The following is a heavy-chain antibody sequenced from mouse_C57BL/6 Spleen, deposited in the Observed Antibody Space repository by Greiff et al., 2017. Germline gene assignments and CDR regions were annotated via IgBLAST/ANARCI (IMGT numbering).Heavy chain of an antibody. CDR2: IDPETGGT. D-gene: IGHD1-1*01. CDR1: GYTFTDYE. CDR3: TRSATVVPFEY. J-gene: IGHJ2*01. V-gene: IGHV1-15*01. Sequence: VKLQESGAELVRPGASVTLSCKASGYTFTDYEMHWVKQTPVHGLEWIGAIDPETGGTAYNQKFKGKAILTADKSSSTAYMELRSLTSEDSAVYYCTRSATVVPFEYLGQGTTLTVSS.